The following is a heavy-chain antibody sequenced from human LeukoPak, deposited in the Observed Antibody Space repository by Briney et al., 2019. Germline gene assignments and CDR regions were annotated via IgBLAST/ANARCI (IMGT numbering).Heavy chain of an antibody. CDR3: AKGPPTYYYDSSGPRRSDWYFGL. Sequence: GGSLRLSCAASGFTFSSYAMSWVRQAPGKGLEWVSAISGSGGSTYYADSVKGRFTISRDNSKNTLYLQMNSLRAEDTAVYYCAKGPPTYYYDSSGPRRSDWYFGLWGRGTLVTVSS. V-gene: IGHV3-23*01. J-gene: IGHJ2*01. CDR2: ISGSGGST. CDR1: GFTFSSYA. D-gene: IGHD3-22*01.